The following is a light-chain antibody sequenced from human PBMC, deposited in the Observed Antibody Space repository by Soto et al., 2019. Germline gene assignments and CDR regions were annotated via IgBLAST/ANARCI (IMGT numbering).Light chain of an antibody. CDR1: SSDVGGYNY. V-gene: IGLV2-14*01. CDR2: EVS. CDR3: GFNVGLTTYI. Sequence: QSALTQPASVSGSPGQSITISYTGTSSDVGGYNYVSWYQQHPGKAPKLMIYEVSNRPSGVSNRFSGSKSGNTASLTISALQAEDEGDYQCGFNVGLTTYIFGTATKVTVL. J-gene: IGLJ1*01.